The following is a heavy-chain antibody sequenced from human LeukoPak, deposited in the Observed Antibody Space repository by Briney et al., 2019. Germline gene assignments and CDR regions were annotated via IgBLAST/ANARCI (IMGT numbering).Heavy chain of an antibody. V-gene: IGHV3-30*04. D-gene: IGHD6-13*01. CDR1: GFTFSSYA. J-gene: IGHJ5*02. CDR2: ISYDGSNK. CDR3: AKDYRAAASPSPSWFDP. Sequence: RGSLRLSCAASGFTFSSYAMHWVRQAPGKGLEWVAVISYDGSNKYYADSVKGRFTISRDNSKNTLYLQMNSLRAEDTAVYYCAKDYRAAASPSPSWFDPWGQGTLVTVSS.